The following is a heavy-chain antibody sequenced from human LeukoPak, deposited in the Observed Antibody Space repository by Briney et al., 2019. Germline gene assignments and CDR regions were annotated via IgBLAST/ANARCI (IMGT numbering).Heavy chain of an antibody. V-gene: IGHV3-23*01. CDR2: ISGSGGST. CDR3: ARGMGPTDGGDY. J-gene: IGHJ4*02. CDR1: GFTFSFYW. D-gene: IGHD1-26*01. Sequence: GGSLRLSCASSGFTFSFYWMSWVRQAPGKGLEWVSAISGSGGSTYYADSVKGRFTISRDNSKNRLYLQMNSLRAEDTAVYYCARGMGPTDGGDYWGQGTLVTVSS.